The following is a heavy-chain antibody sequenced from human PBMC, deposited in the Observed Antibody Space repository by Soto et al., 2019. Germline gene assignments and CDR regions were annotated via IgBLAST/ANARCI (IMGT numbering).Heavy chain of an antibody. J-gene: IGHJ6*03. D-gene: IGHD1-7*01. CDR2: ISSSSSYI. V-gene: IGHV3-21*01. CDR1: GFTFSSYS. Sequence: GGSLSLSCAPTGFTFSSYSLNWARQAPGKGLEWVSSISSSSSYIYYADSVKGRFTISRDNAKNSLYLQMNRLRAEDTAVYYCARTKLELQGDYMDVWGKGTTVTVSS. CDR3: ARTKLELQGDYMDV.